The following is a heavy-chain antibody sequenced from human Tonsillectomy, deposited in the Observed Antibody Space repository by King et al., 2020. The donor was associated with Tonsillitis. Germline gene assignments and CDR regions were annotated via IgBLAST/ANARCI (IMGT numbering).Heavy chain of an antibody. J-gene: IGHJ4*02. V-gene: IGHV3-30*18. D-gene: IGHD4-17*01. Sequence: VQLVESGGGVVQPGRSLRLSCAASGFTFSNYGMHWVRQAPGKGLEWVAVISYDGSNKYYADFVKGRFTISRENSKNMLYVQMNSLRTEDTAVYSCANEGAETTLGGYFDYWGQGTLVTVSS. CDR2: ISYDGSNK. CDR1: GFTFSNYG. CDR3: ANEGAETTLGGYFDY.